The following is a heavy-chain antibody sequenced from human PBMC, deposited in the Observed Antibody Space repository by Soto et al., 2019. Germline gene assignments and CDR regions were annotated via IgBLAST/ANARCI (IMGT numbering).Heavy chain of an antibody. J-gene: IGHJ4*02. V-gene: IGHV3-48*03. Sequence: EVQLAESGGGLVQPGGSLRLSCVASAFTLGSYHMDWVRQAPGKGLEWLSYIDASGTVIYYADSVRGRFTVSRDNAKNSLFLQMNSLRAEDTAVYYCARDIGGYYNYYFDYWGQGTRGQGTLVTVSS. CDR1: AFTLGSYH. D-gene: IGHD3-3*01. CDR2: IDASGTVI. CDR3: ARDIGGYYNYYFDYWGQGT.